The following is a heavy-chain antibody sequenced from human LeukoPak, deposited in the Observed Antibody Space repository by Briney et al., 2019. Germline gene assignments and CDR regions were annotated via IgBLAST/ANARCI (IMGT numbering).Heavy chain of an antibody. D-gene: IGHD1-14*01. V-gene: IGHV1-2*02. J-gene: IGHJ4*02. Sequence: ASVKVSCKASGYTFTGYYMHWVRQAPGQGLEWMGWINPNSGGTNFAQKFQGRVTMTRDTSISTAYMELNRLRSDDTAVYYCARENRGGTSISSHIYYFDYWGQGTLVTVSS. CDR1: GYTFTGYY. CDR2: INPNSGGT. CDR3: ARENRGGTSISSHIYYFDY.